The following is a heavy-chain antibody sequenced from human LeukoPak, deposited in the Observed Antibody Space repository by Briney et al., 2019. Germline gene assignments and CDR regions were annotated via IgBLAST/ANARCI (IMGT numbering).Heavy chain of an antibody. D-gene: IGHD4-17*01. V-gene: IGHV3-30*04. CDR1: GFTFSSYA. CDR3: ARVEDDYGDSYFAY. CDR2: ISYDGSNK. J-gene: IGHJ4*02. Sequence: PGRSLRLSCAASGFTFSSYAMHWVRQAPGKGLEWVAVISYDGSNKYYADSVKGRFTISRDNSKNTLYLQMNSLRAEDTAVYYCARVEDDYGDSYFAYWGQGTLVTVSS.